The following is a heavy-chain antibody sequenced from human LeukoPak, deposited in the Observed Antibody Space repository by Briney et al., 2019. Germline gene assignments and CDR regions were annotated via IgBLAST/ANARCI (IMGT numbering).Heavy chain of an antibody. J-gene: IGHJ6*03. CDR1: GGSISSYY. V-gene: IGHV4-59*01. CDR2: IYYSGST. Sequence: SEALSLTCTVSGGSISSYYWSWIRQPPGKGLEWIGYIYYSGSTNYNPSLKSRVTISVDTSKNQFSLKLSSVTAADTAVYYCARVEIQPETSGIAVAGTPFYYYYYMDVWGKGTTVTVSS. CDR3: ARVEIQPETSGIAVAGTPFYYYYYMDV. D-gene: IGHD6-19*01.